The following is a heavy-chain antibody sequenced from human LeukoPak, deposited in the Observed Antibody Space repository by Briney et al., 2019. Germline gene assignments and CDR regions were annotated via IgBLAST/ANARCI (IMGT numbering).Heavy chain of an antibody. CDR2: ISSSSSYI. Sequence: PGGSLRLSCAASGFTFSSYSMNWVRQAPGKGLEWVSSISSSSSYIYYADSVKGRFTISRDNAKNSLYLQMNSLRAEDTAVYYCARVLPKRNDVFDIWGQGTMVTVSS. V-gene: IGHV3-21*01. CDR3: ARVLPKRNDVFDI. J-gene: IGHJ3*02. CDR1: GFTFSSYS.